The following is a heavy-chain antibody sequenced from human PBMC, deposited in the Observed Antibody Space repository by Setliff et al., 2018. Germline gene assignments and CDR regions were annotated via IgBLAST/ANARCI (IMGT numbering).Heavy chain of an antibody. J-gene: IGHJ4*02. V-gene: IGHV3-23*01. CDR1: GFTFSTYA. D-gene: IGHD5-18*01. Sequence: GGSLRLSCAASGFTFSTYAMKWVRQAPGKGLEWVSAIRGDSGSTYYADSVKGRFTISRDNAKSSLYLQMNSLSAEDTAIYYCASCRTWIPVLDYCGQGTLVTVSS. CDR2: IRGDSGST. CDR3: ASCRTWIPVLDY.